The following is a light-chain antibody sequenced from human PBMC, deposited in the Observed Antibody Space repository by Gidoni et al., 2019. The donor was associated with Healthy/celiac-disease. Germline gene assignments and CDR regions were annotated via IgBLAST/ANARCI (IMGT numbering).Light chain of an antibody. CDR2: GAS. CDR3: QQYNNWPPLT. Sequence: EIVMTQSPATLSVSPGERATLSCRASQCVSSNLAWYQQKPGQAPRLLIYGASTRATGIPARFSGSGSGTEFTLTISSLQSEDFAVYSCQQYNNWPPLTFGGXTKVEIK. CDR1: QCVSSN. V-gene: IGKV3-15*01. J-gene: IGKJ4*01.